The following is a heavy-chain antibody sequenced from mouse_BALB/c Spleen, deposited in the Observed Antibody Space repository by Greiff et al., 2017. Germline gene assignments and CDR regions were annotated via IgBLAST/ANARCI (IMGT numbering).Heavy chain of an antibody. Sequence: EVQLVESGGGLVKPGGSLKLSCAASGFAFSSYDMSWVRQTPEKRLEWVAYISSGGGSTYYPDTVKGRFTISRDNAKNTLYLQMSSLKSEDTAMYYCARQNYYYGSYWYFDGWGAGTTVTVSA. CDR1: GFAFSSYD. CDR3: ARQNYYYGSYWYFDG. CDR2: ISSGGGST. V-gene: IGHV5-12-1*01. D-gene: IGHD1-1*01. J-gene: IGHJ1*01.